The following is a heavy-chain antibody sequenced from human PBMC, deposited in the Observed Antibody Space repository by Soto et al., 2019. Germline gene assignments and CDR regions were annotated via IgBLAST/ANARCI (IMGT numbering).Heavy chain of an antibody. V-gene: IGHV3-23*01. CDR1: GFTFSSYA. Sequence: GESLKISCAASGFTFSSYAMSWVRQAPGKGLEWVSAISGSGGSTYYADSVKGRFTISRDNSKNTLYLQMNSLRAEDTAVYYCAKATMVRGVICDYWGQGTLVTVSS. J-gene: IGHJ4*02. D-gene: IGHD3-10*01. CDR3: AKATMVRGVICDY. CDR2: ISGSGGST.